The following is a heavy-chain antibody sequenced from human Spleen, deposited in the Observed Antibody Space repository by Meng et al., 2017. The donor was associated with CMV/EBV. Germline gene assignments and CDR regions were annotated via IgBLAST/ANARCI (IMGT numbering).Heavy chain of an antibody. V-gene: IGHV4-4*07. CDR3: ARGIESAPEYFQH. J-gene: IGHJ1*01. CDR2: IYTSGST. CDR1: GGSISSYY. Sequence: QVQLXXSGPXXVKPSEPLXXPCTVSGGSISSYYWSWIRQPAGKGLEWIGRIYTSGSTNYNPSLKSRVTMSVDTSKNQFSLKLSSVTAADTAVYYCARGIESAPEYFQHWGQGTLVTVFS.